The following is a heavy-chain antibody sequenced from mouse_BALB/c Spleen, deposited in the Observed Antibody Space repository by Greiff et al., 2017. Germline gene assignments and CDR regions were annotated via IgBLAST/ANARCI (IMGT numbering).Heavy chain of an antibody. V-gene: IGHV1-15*01. Sequence: QVQLQQSGAELVRPGASVTLSCKASGYTFTDYEMHWVKQTPVHGLEWIGAIDPETGGTAYNQKFKGKATLTADKSSSTAYMELRSLTSEDSAVYYCTRKSYYGNYGYWGQGTTLTVSS. CDR2: IDPETGGT. D-gene: IGHD2-10*01. CDR1: GYTFTDYE. J-gene: IGHJ2*01. CDR3: TRKSYYGNYGY.